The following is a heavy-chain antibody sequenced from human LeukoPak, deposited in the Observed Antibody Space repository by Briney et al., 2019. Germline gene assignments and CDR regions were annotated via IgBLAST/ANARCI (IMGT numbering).Heavy chain of an antibody. D-gene: IGHD3-22*01. V-gene: IGHV4-34*01. CDR3: ARVLRRRLIVVVMGSYFDY. Sequence: PSETLSLACAVYGGSFSGYYWSWIRQPPGKGLELIGEINHSGSTNYNPSLKSRVTISVDTSKNQFSLKLSSVTAADTAVYYCARVLRRRLIVVVMGSYFDYWGQGTLVTVSS. CDR2: INHSGST. CDR1: GGSFSGYY. J-gene: IGHJ4*02.